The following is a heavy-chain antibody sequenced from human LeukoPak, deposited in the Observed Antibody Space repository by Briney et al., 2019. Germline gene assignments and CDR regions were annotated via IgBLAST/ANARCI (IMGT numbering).Heavy chain of an antibody. CDR1: GFTFSSYE. CDR2: ITSSGSTI. J-gene: IGHJ6*02. Sequence: GGSLRLSCAASGFTFSSYEMNWVRQAPGKGLEWVSYITSSGSTIYYADSVKCRFTISRDNAKNSLYLQMNSLRAEDTAVYYCARAKRGMDVWGQRTTVTVSS. V-gene: IGHV3-48*03. CDR3: ARAKRGMDV.